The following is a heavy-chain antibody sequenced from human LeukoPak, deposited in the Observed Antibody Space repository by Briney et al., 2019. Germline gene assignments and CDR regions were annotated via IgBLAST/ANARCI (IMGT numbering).Heavy chain of an antibody. D-gene: IGHD6-6*01. J-gene: IGHJ4*02. Sequence: ASVKVSCKASGYDFINYGISWVRQAPGQGLEWMGWRSIYNGNTDYKLQGKVTMTTDTSTSTAYMEVRSLRSDDTAVYYCARGGPFPSGSSSREYYLDYWGQGTLVTVSS. CDR2: RSIYNGNT. V-gene: IGHV1-18*01. CDR1: GYDFINYG. CDR3: ARGGPFPSGSSSREYYLDY.